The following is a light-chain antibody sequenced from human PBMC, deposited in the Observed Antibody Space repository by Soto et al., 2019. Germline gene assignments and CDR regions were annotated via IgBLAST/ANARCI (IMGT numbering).Light chain of an antibody. CDR1: SSDVGANNY. J-gene: IGLJ1*01. CDR2: EVT. Sequence: QSALTQPPSASGSPGQSVTISCTGTSSDVGANNYVSWYQQHPGKAPKLMIYEVTKRPSGVPDRFSGSTSGNTASLTVSGLQAEDEADYYCSSYAGTNRVFGTGTKVTVL. V-gene: IGLV2-8*01. CDR3: SSYAGTNRV.